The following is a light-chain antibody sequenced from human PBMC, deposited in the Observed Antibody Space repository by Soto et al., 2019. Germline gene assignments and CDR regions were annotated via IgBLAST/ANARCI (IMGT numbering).Light chain of an antibody. CDR2: DNN. Sequence: QSVLMQTPSVSAAPGQKVTISCSGSISNMGNFVSWYQQLPGTAPKLLIYDNNKRPSGIPDRFSASKSDTSATLGITGLQTGDEADYYCGAWDSSLSSYVFGTGTKVTVL. CDR1: ISNMGNF. V-gene: IGLV1-51*01. CDR3: GAWDSSLSSYV. J-gene: IGLJ1*01.